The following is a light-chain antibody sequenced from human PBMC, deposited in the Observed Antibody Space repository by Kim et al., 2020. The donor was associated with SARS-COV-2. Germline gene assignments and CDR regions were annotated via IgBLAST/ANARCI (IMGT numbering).Light chain of an antibody. J-gene: IGKJ3*01. CDR2: GAS. Sequence: EIVLTQSPGTLSLSPGERATLSCRASPSISKNYLAWYQQKPGQAPRPLIYGASSRATGIPDRFSGSGSGTDFTLTISRLEPEDFAVYYCQQYDTTFAFGPGTKVDIK. CDR3: QQYDTTFA. CDR1: PSISKNY. V-gene: IGKV3-20*01.